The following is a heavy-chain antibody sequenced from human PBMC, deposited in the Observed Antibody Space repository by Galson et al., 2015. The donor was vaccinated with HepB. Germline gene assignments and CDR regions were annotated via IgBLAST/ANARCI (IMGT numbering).Heavy chain of an antibody. V-gene: IGHV3-9*01. CDR2: ISWNSGSI. CDR1: GFTFDDYA. J-gene: IGHJ4*02. D-gene: IGHD3-16*02. Sequence: LRLSCAASGFTFDDYAMHWVRRAPGKGLEWVSGISWNSGSIGYADSVKGRFTISRDNAKNSLYLQMNSLRAEDTALYYCAKDGGLRLGELSLEPLGYWGQGTLVTVSS. CDR3: AKDGGLRLGELSLEPLGY.